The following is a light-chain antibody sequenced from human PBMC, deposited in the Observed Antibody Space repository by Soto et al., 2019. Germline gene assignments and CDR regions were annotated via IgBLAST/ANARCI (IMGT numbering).Light chain of an antibody. CDR2: GAS. CDR1: QTISTD. V-gene: IGKV3-15*01. Sequence: EVVMTQSPATVSVSPGEGVTLSCRASQTISTDLAWYQQKPVQAPRLLIYGASTRATGVPARFSGGGSGTEFTLTISSLQSEDFAVYYCQQNNKWPPVTFGGGTKVEIK. J-gene: IGKJ4*01. CDR3: QQNNKWPPVT.